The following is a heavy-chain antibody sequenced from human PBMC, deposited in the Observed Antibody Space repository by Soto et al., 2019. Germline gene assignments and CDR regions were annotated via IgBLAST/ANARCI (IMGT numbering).Heavy chain of an antibody. Sequence: QVQLVQSGADVKKTGASVKVSCKASGYTFTSYGISWVRQAPGQGLEWMGWISAYKGNTNDVQKLQGRVTMTTDTSTSTAYMEMRSRRSDDTAVYYCATYCGGDCYPTVVFDYWGQGTLVTV. CDR1: GYTFTSYG. CDR3: ATYCGGDCYPTVVFDY. J-gene: IGHJ4*02. CDR2: ISAYKGNT. V-gene: IGHV1-18*01. D-gene: IGHD2-21*02.